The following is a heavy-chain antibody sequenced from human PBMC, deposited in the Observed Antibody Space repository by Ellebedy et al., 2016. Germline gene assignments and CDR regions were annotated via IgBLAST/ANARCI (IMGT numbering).Heavy chain of an antibody. J-gene: IGHJ4*02. D-gene: IGHD6-19*01. V-gene: IGHV3-7*03. CDR3: VRDDSLGLFYFDF. Sequence: GGSLRLXCVASGFMFSNYWMSWVRQAPGKGLERVANIKHDGSVTVYAESVKGRFTISRDNAKSSLFLQMDSLKAEDTALYYCVRDDSLGLFYFDFWGQGTLVTVSS. CDR2: IKHDGSVT. CDR1: GFMFSNYW.